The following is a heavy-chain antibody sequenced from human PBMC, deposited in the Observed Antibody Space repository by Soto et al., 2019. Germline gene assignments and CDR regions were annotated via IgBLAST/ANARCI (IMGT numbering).Heavy chain of an antibody. CDR3: ASDWGYCSGGSCYSFVY. CDR1: GYTFTSYG. V-gene: IGHV1-18*01. D-gene: IGHD2-15*01. CDR2: VSAYNGNT. Sequence: QVQLVQSGAAVKKPGASVKVSCKASGYTFTSYGISWVRQAPGQGLEWMGWVSAYNGNTNYAQKLQGRVTMTTDTSTSTAYMELRSLRSDDTAVYYCASDWGYCSGGSCYSFVYWGQGTLVTVSS. J-gene: IGHJ4*02.